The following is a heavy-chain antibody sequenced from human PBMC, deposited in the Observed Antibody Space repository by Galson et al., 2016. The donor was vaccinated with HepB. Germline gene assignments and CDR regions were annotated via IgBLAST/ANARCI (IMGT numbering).Heavy chain of an antibody. V-gene: IGHV4-4*07. CDR2: IYTSGTT. J-gene: IGHJ3*02. Sequence: ETLSLTCTVSGGSIRNYYWSWIRQPAGKGLEWIGRIYTSGTTTYTSSLKSRVTMSVDTSKNQFSLKLSSVTAADTAVYYCARDLTIFGAPDAFDIWGLGTMVTVSS. D-gene: IGHD3-3*01. CDR1: GGSIRNYY. CDR3: ARDLTIFGAPDAFDI.